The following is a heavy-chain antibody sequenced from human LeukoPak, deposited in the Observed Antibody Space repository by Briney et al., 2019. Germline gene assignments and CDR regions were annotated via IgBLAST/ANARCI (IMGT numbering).Heavy chain of an antibody. Sequence: PSETLSLTCAVYGGSFSGYYWSWIRQPPGKGLEWIGEINHSGSTNYNPSLKSRVTISVDTSKNQFSLKLSSVTAADTAVYYCARGPGDYDSSLYYFDYWGQGTLVTVPS. V-gene: IGHV4-34*01. D-gene: IGHD3-22*01. CDR2: INHSGST. J-gene: IGHJ4*02. CDR3: ARGPGDYDSSLYYFDY. CDR1: GGSFSGYY.